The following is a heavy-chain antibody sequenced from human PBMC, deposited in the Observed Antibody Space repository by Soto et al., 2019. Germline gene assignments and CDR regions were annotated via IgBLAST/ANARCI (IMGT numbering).Heavy chain of an antibody. CDR2: IYYSGST. V-gene: IGHV4-31*03. D-gene: IGHD6-6*01. CDR3: ARELRGSSSSSYYYYYGMDV. CDR1: GGSISSGGYY. Sequence: QVQLQESGPGLVKPSQTLSLTCTVSGGSISSGGYYWSWIRQHPGKGLEWIGYIYYSGSTYYNPSLRSRVTISVDRSKNQFSLKLSSVTAADTAVYYCARELRGSSSSSYYYYYGMDVWGQGTTVTVSS. J-gene: IGHJ6*02.